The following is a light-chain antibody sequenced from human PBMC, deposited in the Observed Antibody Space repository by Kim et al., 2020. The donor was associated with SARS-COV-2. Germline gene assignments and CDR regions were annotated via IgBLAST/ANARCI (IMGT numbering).Light chain of an antibody. CDR2: KAS. CDR3: QQHNSFSLT. Sequence: ISSWLAWYQQKPGKAPKLLIYKASSLESGVPSRFSGSGSGTEFTLTISSLQPDDFATYYCQQHNSFSLTFGGGTKVDIK. V-gene: IGKV1-5*03. J-gene: IGKJ4*01. CDR1: ISSW.